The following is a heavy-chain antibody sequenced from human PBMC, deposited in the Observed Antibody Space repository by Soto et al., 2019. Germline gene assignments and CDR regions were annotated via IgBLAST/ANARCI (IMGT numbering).Heavy chain of an antibody. CDR1: DGSFSGSW. J-gene: IGHJ5*02. D-gene: IGHD2-2*01. CDR2: IDHSGRT. CDR3: ARWGGYQVANWFDP. Sequence: QVQLQQWGAGLLKPSETLSLTCVVNDGSFSGSWWNWIRQPPGKGLEWIGEIDHSGRTKYNPSLKSRVTISVDTSKTQCSLRLNSVTAADTAVYYCARWGGYQVANWFDPWGQGTLVIVSS. V-gene: IGHV4-34*01.